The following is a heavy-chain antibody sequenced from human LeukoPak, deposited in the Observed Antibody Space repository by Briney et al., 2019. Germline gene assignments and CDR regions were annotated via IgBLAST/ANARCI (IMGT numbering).Heavy chain of an antibody. V-gene: IGHV3-30*18. CDR3: AKGGLDFWSGYYVHDAFDI. CDR1: GFTFSSYW. CDR2: ISYDGSNK. D-gene: IGHD3-3*01. J-gene: IGHJ3*02. Sequence: GGSLRLSCAASGFTFSSYWMSWVSQAPGKGLGWVAVISYDGSNKYYADSVKGRFTISRDNSKNTLYLQMNSLRAEDTAVYYCAKGGLDFWSGYYVHDAFDIWGQGTMVTVSS.